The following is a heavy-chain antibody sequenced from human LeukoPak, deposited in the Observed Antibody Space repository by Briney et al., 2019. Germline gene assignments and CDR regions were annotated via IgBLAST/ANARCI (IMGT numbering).Heavy chain of an antibody. V-gene: IGHV4-59*12. CDR2: IYFTGST. CDR1: GGSISSYY. J-gene: IGHJ6*03. Sequence: PSETLSLTCTVSGGSISSYYWSWIRQPPGKGLEWIGYIYFTGSTNYIPSLKSRVTMSVDTSKNQFSLKLSSVTAADTAVYYCASLARDFDWFYNYMDVWGKGTTVTVSS. CDR3: ASLARDFDWFYNYMDV. D-gene: IGHD3-9*01.